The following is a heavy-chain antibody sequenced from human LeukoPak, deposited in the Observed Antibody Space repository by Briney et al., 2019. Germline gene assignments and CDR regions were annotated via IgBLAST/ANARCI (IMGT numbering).Heavy chain of an antibody. Sequence: GGSLRLSCAASGFTFSSYSMDWVRQAPGKGLEWVSTISNSGSNTYYTDSVKGRFTISRDNSKNTLYLQMNSPRAEDTAVYYCAKAIAAAGTPFDYWGQGTLVTVSS. J-gene: IGHJ4*02. CDR1: GFTFSSYS. CDR2: ISNSGSNT. D-gene: IGHD6-13*01. V-gene: IGHV3-23*01. CDR3: AKAIAAAGTPFDY.